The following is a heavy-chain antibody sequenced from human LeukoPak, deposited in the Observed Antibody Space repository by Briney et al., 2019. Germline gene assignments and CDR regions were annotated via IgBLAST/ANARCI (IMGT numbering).Heavy chain of an antibody. V-gene: IGHV1-46*01. J-gene: IGHJ4*02. CDR2: XNPSDGST. CDR1: GYTFTSYY. Sequence: ASVKVSCKTSGYTFTSYYMHWVRQAPGQGLXXXXXXNPSDGSTSYAQKFQGRVTMTRDTSTSTVYMELSSLRSEDTAVYYCARDTLIAVAGTLDYWGQGTLVTVSS. CDR3: ARDTLIAVAGTLDY. D-gene: IGHD6-19*01.